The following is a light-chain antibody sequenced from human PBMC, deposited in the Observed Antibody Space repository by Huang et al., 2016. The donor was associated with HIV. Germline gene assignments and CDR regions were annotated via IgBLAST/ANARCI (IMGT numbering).Light chain of an antibody. J-gene: IGKJ4*01. CDR2: MAS. V-gene: IGKV2-28*01. CDR3: MQSLQSLT. CDR1: QSRVHDNGYSY. Sequence: DIVMTQSPLSLPVTPGEPASISCRSSQSRVHDNGYSYLDWYLQKPGQSPQVLIYMASVRAPGIPDRFSGVGSGTNFTLEINRVDAEDVGTYYCMQSLQSLTFGGGTRLEIK.